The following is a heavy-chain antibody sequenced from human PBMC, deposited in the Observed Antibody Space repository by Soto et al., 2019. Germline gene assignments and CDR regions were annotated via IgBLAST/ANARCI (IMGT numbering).Heavy chain of an antibody. J-gene: IGHJ4*02. CDR1: GYTFTSYA. V-gene: IGHV1-3*04. CDR2: INTGNGNT. D-gene: IGHD3-22*01. Sequence: QVQLVQSGAEVKKPGASVKVFCKATGYTFTSYAIQWVRQAPGQRLEWRGWINTGNGNTKYSQQFQGRVTITRDTSANIAYMELSSLRSEDTAVYYCARSTEIVVVPDYWGQGTQVTVSS. CDR3: ARSTEIVVVPDY.